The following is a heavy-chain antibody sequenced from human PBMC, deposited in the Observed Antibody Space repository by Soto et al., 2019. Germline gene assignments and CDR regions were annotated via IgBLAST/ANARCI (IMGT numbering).Heavy chain of an antibody. CDR2: IIPIYRTA. Sequence: QVQLVQSGAEVKKPGSSVKVACKASGDTFNSYAMNWVRQAPGQGLEWMGGIIPIYRTANYAQKFRGRVTITADESTSTAYMELRSLRSEDTAVYYWARVSGMGRGVIDNWFDPWDQGTLVTVSS. CDR1: GDTFNSYA. CDR3: ARVSGMGRGVIDNWFDP. D-gene: IGHD3-10*01. V-gene: IGHV1-69*01. J-gene: IGHJ5*02.